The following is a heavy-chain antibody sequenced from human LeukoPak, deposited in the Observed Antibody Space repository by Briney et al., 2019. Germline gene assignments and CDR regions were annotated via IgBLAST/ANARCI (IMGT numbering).Heavy chain of an antibody. D-gene: IGHD2-21*01. V-gene: IGHV3-30-3*01. CDR1: RFTFTSYA. J-gene: IGHJ6*02. CDR3: ARDCQGETDNAMDV. Sequence: PGRSLRLSCAASRFTFTSYAMHWVRDAPRKGLEWVAVILYDRSNKCYADSVKRRFIISRDNSKNTLYLQMNSRLSNDTAMYYCARDCQGETDNAMDVWGQGTTVTVSS. CDR2: ILYDRSNK.